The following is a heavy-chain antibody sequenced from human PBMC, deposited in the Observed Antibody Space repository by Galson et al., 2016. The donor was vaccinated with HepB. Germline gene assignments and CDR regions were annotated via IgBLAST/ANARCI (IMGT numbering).Heavy chain of an antibody. CDR1: GYSFSSYW. V-gene: IGHV5-51*01. Sequence: QSGAEVKKPGESLKISCKGSGYSFSSYWIGWVRQMPGEGLEWMGIIYPGDSDTRYSPSFRGQVTISADKSISTAYLQWSSLKAADTALYYCARGGYSGGYDLRSYREAVEIWGQGTMVTVSS. CDR2: IYPGDSDT. J-gene: IGHJ3*02. D-gene: IGHD1-26*01. CDR3: ARGGYSGGYDLRSYREAVEI.